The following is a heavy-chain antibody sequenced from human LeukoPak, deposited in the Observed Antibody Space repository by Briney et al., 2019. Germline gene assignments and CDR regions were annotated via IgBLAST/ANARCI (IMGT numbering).Heavy chain of an antibody. Sequence: PGGSLRLSCAASGFTFSSYEMNWVRQAPGKGLEWVSYISSSGSTIYYADSVKGRFTISRDNAKNSLYLQMNSLRAEDTAIYYCATVINFYYYMDVWGKGTTVTISS. D-gene: IGHD2/OR15-2a*01. V-gene: IGHV3-48*03. CDR1: GFTFSSYE. CDR3: ATVINFYYYMDV. CDR2: ISSSGSTI. J-gene: IGHJ6*03.